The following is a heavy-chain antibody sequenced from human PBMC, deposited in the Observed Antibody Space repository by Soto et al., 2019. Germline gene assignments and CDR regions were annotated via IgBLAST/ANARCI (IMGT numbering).Heavy chain of an antibody. D-gene: IGHD2-15*01. CDR1: GFTFSSYA. CDR3: ARDGLDGCSGGSCHLDY. J-gene: IGHJ4*02. V-gene: IGHV3-30-3*01. CDR2: ISDDGSNK. Sequence: QVQLVESGGGVVQPGRSLRLSCAASGFTFSSYAMHWVRQAPGKGLEWVAVISDDGSNKYYADSVKGRFTTSRDNSKNTLYLQMNSLSAEDTAVYYCARDGLDGCSGGSCHLDYWGQGTLVTVSS.